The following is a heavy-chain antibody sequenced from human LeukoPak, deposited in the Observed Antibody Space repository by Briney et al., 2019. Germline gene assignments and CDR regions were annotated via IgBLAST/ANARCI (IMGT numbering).Heavy chain of an antibody. V-gene: IGHV3-21*01. D-gene: IGHD6-13*01. CDR2: ISSSSSYI. CDR3: ARDFHPKARLAAAGLEFDP. Sequence: PGGSLRLSCAASGFTFSSYSMNWVRQAPGKGLEWVSSISSSSSYIYYADSVEGRFTISRDNAKNSLYLQMNSLRAEDTAVYYCARDFHPKARLAAAGLEFDPWGQGTLVTVSS. J-gene: IGHJ5*02. CDR1: GFTFSSYS.